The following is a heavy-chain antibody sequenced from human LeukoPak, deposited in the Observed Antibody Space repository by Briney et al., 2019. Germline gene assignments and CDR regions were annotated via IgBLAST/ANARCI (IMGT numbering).Heavy chain of an antibody. CDR3: SKDHGSGFWSGYSSYFDY. D-gene: IGHD3-3*01. CDR1: GYTFSTYS. CDR2: ISSGSSYV. Sequence: GGSLRLSCAASGYTFSTYSMNWVRQAPGKGLALSSSISSGSSYVYYADSLKGRFTISRDNAKNSLYLQLNRICAEDASVYYCSKDHGSGFWSGYSSYFDYWGQGTLVTVSS. J-gene: IGHJ4*02. V-gene: IGHV3-21*01.